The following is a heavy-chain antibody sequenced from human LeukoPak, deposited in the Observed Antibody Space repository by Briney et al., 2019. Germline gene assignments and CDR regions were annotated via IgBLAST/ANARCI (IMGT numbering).Heavy chain of an antibody. D-gene: IGHD1-26*01. CDR3: AKDGSYSGSYSYFDY. J-gene: IGHJ4*02. V-gene: IGHV3-9*01. CDR1: GFTFDDYA. CDR2: ISWNSGSI. Sequence: PGGSLRLSCAASGFTFDDYAMHWVRQAPGKGLEWVSGISWNSGSIGYADSVEGRFTISRDNAKNSLYLQMNSLRAEDTALYYCAKDGSYSGSYSYFDYWGQGTLVTVSS.